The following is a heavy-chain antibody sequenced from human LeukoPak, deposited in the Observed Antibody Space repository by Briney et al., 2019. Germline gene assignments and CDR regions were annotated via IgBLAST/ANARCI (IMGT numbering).Heavy chain of an antibody. Sequence: KPSETLSLTCTVSGGSISSGDYYWSWIRQPPGKGLEWIGYIYYSGGTFHYNPSLKSRVNISVDTSKNQFSLRLSSVTAVDTAVYYCASTNCSSASCYGANWFGPWGQGTLVTVSS. CDR1: GGSISSGDYY. J-gene: IGHJ5*02. CDR2: IYYSGGT. CDR3: ASTNCSSASCYGANWFGP. V-gene: IGHV4-30-4*08. D-gene: IGHD2-2*01.